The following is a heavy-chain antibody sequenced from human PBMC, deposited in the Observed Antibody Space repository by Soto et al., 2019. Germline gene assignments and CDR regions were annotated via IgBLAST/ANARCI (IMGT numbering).Heavy chain of an antibody. J-gene: IGHJ4*02. CDR3: AREDSIIIPAVSDF. CDR1: GFAFNNYG. D-gene: IGHD2-2*01. Sequence: GGSLRLSCTVSGFAFNNYGINWVRQAPGKWLEWVSSISKSDYTYYSDSVTGRFTISRDNAKNSVSLQMNTLRVEDTAVYYCAREDSIIIPAVSDFWGQGXLVTVSS. CDR2: ISKSDYT. V-gene: IGHV3-21*01.